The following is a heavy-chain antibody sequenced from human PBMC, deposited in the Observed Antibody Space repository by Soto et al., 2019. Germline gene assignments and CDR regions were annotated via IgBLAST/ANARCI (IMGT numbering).Heavy chain of an antibody. V-gene: IGHV1-18*01. J-gene: IGHJ6*02. CDR3: ARESRVGATILPGRRNYGMDV. CDR1: GYTFTSYG. Sequence: QVQLVQSGAEVKKPGASVKVSCKASGYTFTSYGISWVRQAPGQGLEWMGRNSAYTGNTNYAQKLQGRVTTTTDTSTSRAYMELRSLRSDDTSVYYCARESRVGATILPGRRNYGMDVCCQGTTVTVSS. CDR2: NSAYTGNT. D-gene: IGHD1-26*01.